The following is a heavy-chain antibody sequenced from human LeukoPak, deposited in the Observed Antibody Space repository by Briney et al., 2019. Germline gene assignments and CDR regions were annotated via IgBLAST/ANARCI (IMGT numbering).Heavy chain of an antibody. CDR1: GFTFSSYS. Sequence: PGGSLRLSCAASGFTFSSYSMNWVRQAPGKGLEWVSYISSSSSTIYYADSVKGRFTISRDNAKNSLYLQMNSLRAEDTAVYYCARDYNYDFWSGSKGSFDYWGQGTLVTVSS. CDR3: ARDYNYDFWSGSKGSFDY. CDR2: ISSSSSTI. V-gene: IGHV3-48*01. J-gene: IGHJ4*02. D-gene: IGHD3-3*01.